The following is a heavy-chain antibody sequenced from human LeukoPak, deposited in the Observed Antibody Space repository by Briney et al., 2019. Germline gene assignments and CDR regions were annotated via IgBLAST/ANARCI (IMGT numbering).Heavy chain of an antibody. CDR2: INHSGSD. Sequence: SETLSLTCAVYGGSFSGYYWSWIRQPPGKGLEWIGEINHSGSDTDNPSLKSRVTISVDTSKNQFSLKLSSVTAADTAVYYCARGRGDYVLNYYYIYMDVWGKGTTVT. CDR3: ARGRGDYVLNYYYIYMDV. J-gene: IGHJ6*03. D-gene: IGHD4-17*01. V-gene: IGHV4-34*01. CDR1: GGSFSGYY.